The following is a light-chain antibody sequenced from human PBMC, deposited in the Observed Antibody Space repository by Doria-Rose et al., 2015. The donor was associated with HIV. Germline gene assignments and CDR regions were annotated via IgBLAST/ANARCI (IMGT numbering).Light chain of an antibody. CDR2: EVS. CDR3: SSYATSGTLIV. Sequence: PGKAPKLMLYEVSNRPSGVSNRFSGSKSGNTASLAVSGLQAEDEADYYCSSYATSGTLIVFGTGTKVTVL. V-gene: IGLV2-14*01. J-gene: IGLJ1*01.